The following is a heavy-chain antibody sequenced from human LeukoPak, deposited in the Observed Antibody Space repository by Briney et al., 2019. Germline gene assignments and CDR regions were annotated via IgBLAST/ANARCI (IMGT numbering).Heavy chain of an antibody. CDR1: GYTFTSYD. Sequence: ASVKVSCKASGYTFTSYDINWVRQATGQGLEWMGWMNPNSGNTGYAQKFQGRVTMTRNTSISTAYMELSRLRSDDTAVYYCARGRVTFLGAFDYWGQGTLVTVSS. J-gene: IGHJ4*02. CDR3: ARGRVTFLGAFDY. D-gene: IGHD2/OR15-2a*01. V-gene: IGHV1-8*01. CDR2: MNPNSGNT.